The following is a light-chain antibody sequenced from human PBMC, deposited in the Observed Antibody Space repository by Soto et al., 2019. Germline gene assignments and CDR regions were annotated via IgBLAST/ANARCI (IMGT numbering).Light chain of an antibody. Sequence: DIPMTQSPSTLSASVGDRVTITCRASQSIGSSFAWYQQKPGKGPKLLIYDASTLESGVPSRFSGSGFGTEFALTISSLQPDDFATFYCQQYNSYGTFGQGTKLEIK. CDR1: QSIGSS. V-gene: IGKV1-5*01. CDR2: DAS. CDR3: QQYNSYGT. J-gene: IGKJ2*01.